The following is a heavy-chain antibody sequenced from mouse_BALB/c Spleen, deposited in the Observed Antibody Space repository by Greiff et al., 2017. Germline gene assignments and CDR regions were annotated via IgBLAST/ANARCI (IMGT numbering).Heavy chain of an antibody. V-gene: IGHV5-6*02. J-gene: IGHJ2*01. Sequence: EVKLVESGGDLVKPGGSLKLSCAASGFTFSSYGMSWVRQTPDKRLEWVATISSGGSYTYYPDSVKGRFTISRDNAKNTLYLQMSSLKSEDTAMYYCVRGGFSNFDYWGQGTTLTVSS. CDR3: VRGGFSNFDY. CDR2: ISSGGSYT. CDR1: GFTFSSYG.